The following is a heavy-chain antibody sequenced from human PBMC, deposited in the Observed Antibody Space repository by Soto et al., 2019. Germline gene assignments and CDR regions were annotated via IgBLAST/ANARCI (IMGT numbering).Heavy chain of an antibody. CDR3: ARDGYCSSTSCYTYYYYYGMDV. J-gene: IGHJ6*02. D-gene: IGHD2-2*03. V-gene: IGHV1-69*13. Sequence: SVKVSCKASGVTFSSYAISWVRQAPGQGLEWMGGIIPIFGTANYAQKFQGRVTITADESTSTAYMELSSLRSEDTAVYYCARDGYCSSTSCYTYYYYYGMDVWGQGTTVTVSS. CDR1: GVTFSSYA. CDR2: IIPIFGTA.